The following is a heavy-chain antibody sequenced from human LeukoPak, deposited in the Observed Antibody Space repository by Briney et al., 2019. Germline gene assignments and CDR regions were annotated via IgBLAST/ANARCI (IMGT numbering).Heavy chain of an antibody. J-gene: IGHJ4*02. CDR1: GYTFTSYG. Sequence: ASVKVSCKASGYTFTSYGISWVRQAPGQGLEWMGRISAYNGNTNYAQKLQGRVTMTTDTSTSTAYMELRSLRSDDTAVYYCAREPAAAFVSVKYFDYWGQGTLVTVSS. V-gene: IGHV1-18*01. CDR3: AREPAAAFVSVKYFDY. CDR2: ISAYNGNT. D-gene: IGHD6-13*01.